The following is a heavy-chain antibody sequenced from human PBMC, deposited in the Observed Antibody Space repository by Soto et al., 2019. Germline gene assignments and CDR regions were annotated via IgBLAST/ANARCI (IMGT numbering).Heavy chain of an antibody. CDR3: ASWLKGPDIGNYYYGMDV. CDR2: IMPILRAP. CDR1: GGAFSDYA. D-gene: IGHD2-15*01. J-gene: IGHJ6*02. V-gene: IGHV1-69*13. Sequence: SVKVSCKASGGAFSDYAFSWVRQAPGQGLEWLGGIMPILRAPDYAQKFQGRVTITADEFTRTAYMEMNSLRSEDTAVYYCASWLKGPDIGNYYYGMDVWGQGTTGTVS.